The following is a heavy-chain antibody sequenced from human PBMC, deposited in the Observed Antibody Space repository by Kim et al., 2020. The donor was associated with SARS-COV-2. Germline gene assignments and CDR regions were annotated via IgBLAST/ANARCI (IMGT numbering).Heavy chain of an antibody. CDR2: IKSKTDGGTT. Sequence: GGSLRLSCAASGFTFSNAWMSWVRQAPGKGLEWVGRIKSKTDGGTTDYAAPVKGRFTISRDDSKNTLYLQMNSLKTEDTAVYYCTTQKDIVVVPAAIGVDHWGQGTQVTVSS. CDR1: GFTFSNAW. CDR3: TTQKDIVVVPAAIGVDH. J-gene: IGHJ5*02. V-gene: IGHV3-15*01. D-gene: IGHD2-2*02.